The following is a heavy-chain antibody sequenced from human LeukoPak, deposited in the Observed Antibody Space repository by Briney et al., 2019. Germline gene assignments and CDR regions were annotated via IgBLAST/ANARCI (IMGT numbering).Heavy chain of an antibody. Sequence: GGSLRLSCVASGFTFSSYAMSWVRQAPEKGLEWVSAISGGGGSTYYADSVKGRFTISRDNSKNTLYLQMNSLRAEDTAVYYCAKWARDCSSTSCYMRYWGQGTLVTVSS. CDR3: AKWARDCSSTSCYMRY. CDR1: GFTFSSYA. J-gene: IGHJ4*02. D-gene: IGHD2-2*02. V-gene: IGHV3-23*01. CDR2: ISGGGGST.